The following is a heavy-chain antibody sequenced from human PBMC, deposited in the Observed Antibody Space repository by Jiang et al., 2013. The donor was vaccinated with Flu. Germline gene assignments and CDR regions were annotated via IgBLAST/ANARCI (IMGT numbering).Heavy chain of an antibody. V-gene: IGHV4-34*01. J-gene: IGHJ2*01. CDR2: INHSGST. D-gene: IGHD2-2*01. Sequence: VYGGSFSGYYWSWIRQPPGKGLEWIGEINHSGSTNYNPSLKSRVTISVDTSKNQFSLKLSSVTAADTAVYYCARVLRSRSWYFDLWGRGTLVTVSS. CDR1: GGSFSGYY. CDR3: ARVLRSRSWYFDL.